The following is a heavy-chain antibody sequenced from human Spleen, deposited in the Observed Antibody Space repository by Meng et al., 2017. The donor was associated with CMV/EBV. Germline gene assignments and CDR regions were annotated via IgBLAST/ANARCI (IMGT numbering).Heavy chain of an antibody. CDR3: AKIERRRLLIYCGSDCSTTDY. V-gene: IGHV4-4*02. CDR2: IYHSGST. Sequence: QVQLQESGPGLVKPSGTLSLTCAVSGGSISSSTLWPWVRQVPGKGLEWIGEIYHSGSTNYNQSLKSRVTISEDKFKNQFSLKLGSVPAADRAVYYCAKIERRRLLIYCGSDCSTTDYWGQGTLVTVSS. D-gene: IGHD2-21*02. CDR1: GGSISSSTL. J-gene: IGHJ4*02.